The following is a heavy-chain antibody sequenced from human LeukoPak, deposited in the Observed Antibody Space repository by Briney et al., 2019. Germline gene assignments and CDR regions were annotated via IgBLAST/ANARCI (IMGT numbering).Heavy chain of an antibody. CDR3: ARGFDNYYYYYMDV. D-gene: IGHD3-9*01. CDR1: GFTFSSYG. Sequence: GESLRLSCAASGFTFSSYGMHWVRQAPGKGLEWVAVISYDGSNKYYADSVKGRFTISRDNSKNTLYLQMNSLRAEDTAVYYCARGFDNYYYYYMDVWGKGTTVTISS. CDR2: ISYDGSNK. J-gene: IGHJ6*03. V-gene: IGHV3-30*03.